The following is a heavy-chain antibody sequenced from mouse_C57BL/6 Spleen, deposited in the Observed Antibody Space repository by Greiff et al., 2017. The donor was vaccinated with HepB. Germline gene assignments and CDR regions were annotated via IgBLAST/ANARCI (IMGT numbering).Heavy chain of an antibody. V-gene: IGHV1-26*01. D-gene: IGHD1-1*01. CDR1: GYTFTDYY. CDR3: ARGLIPGYFDV. Sequence: EVQLQQSGPELVKPGASVKISCKASGYTFTDYYMNWVKQSHGKSLEWIGDINPNNGGTSYNQKFKGKATLTVDKSSSTAYMELRSLTSEDSAVYYCARGLIPGYFDVWGTGTTVTVSS. J-gene: IGHJ1*03. CDR2: INPNNGGT.